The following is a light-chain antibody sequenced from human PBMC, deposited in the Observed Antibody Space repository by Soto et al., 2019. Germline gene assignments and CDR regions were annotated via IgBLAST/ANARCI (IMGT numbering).Light chain of an antibody. J-gene: IGLJ1*01. V-gene: IGLV2-14*03. Sequence: QSALTQPASVSVSPGQSIAISCTGTSSDVGGYNYVSWYQQHPGKTPKLMICDVSNRPSGVSNRFSGSKSGNTASLTISGLQAEDEAEYYCSSYTSSSTYVFGTGTKVTVL. CDR2: DVS. CDR1: SSDVGGYNY. CDR3: SSYTSSSTYV.